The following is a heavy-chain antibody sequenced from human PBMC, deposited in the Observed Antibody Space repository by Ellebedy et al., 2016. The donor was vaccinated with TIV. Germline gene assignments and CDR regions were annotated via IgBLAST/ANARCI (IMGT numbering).Heavy chain of an antibody. CDR1: GYTFTSYY. V-gene: IGHV1-46*01. J-gene: IGHJ6*02. CDR2: INPSGGST. CDR3: ARELGTGWFRLYYYYGMDV. Sequence: ASVKVSXKASGYTFTSYYMHWVRQAPGQGLEWMGIINPSGGSTSYAQKFQGRVTMTRDTSTSTVYMELSSLRSEDTAVYYCARELGTGWFRLYYYYGMDVWGQGTTVTVSS. D-gene: IGHD3-10*01.